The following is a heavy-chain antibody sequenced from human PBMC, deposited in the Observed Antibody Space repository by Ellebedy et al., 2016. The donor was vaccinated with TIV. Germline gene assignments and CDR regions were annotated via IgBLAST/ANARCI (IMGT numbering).Heavy chain of an antibody. CDR2: ISSSSSTI. V-gene: IGHV3-48*01. D-gene: IGHD6-6*01. J-gene: IGHJ3*02. Sequence: GESLKISXAASGFTFSSYSMNWVRQAPGKGLEWVSYISSSSSTIYYADSVKGRFTISRDNSKNTLYLQMNSLRAEDTAVYYCARDRRYSSSSDAFDIWGQGTMVTVSS. CDR3: ARDRRYSSSSDAFDI. CDR1: GFTFSSYS.